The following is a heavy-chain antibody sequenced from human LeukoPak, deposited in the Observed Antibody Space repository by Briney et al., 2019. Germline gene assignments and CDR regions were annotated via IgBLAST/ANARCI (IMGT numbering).Heavy chain of an antibody. V-gene: IGHV4-34*01. J-gene: IGHJ4*02. CDR2: INHSGST. CDR3: ARRTYHYGSGSYFYY. CDR1: GGSFSGYY. D-gene: IGHD3-10*01. Sequence: SDTLSLTCAVYGGSFSGYYWSWIRQPPGKGLEWIGEINHSGSTNYNPSLKSRVTISVDTSKNQFSLKLSSVTAADTAVYYCARRTYHYGSGSYFYYWGQGTLVTVSS.